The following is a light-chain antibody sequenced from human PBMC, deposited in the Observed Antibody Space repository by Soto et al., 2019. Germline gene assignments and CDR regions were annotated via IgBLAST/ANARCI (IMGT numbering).Light chain of an antibody. CDR2: DAS. V-gene: IGKV1-5*01. J-gene: IGKJ1*01. CDR3: QRYNRDSSR. Sequence: DIQMTQSPSTLSASVGDRVTITCRASQSISSWLAWYQQKPGKAPKLLIYDASSLESGVPSRFSGSGSGTEFTLPVSSLQPDDFATYYGQRYNRDSSRFGKGTKGDIK. CDR1: QSISSW.